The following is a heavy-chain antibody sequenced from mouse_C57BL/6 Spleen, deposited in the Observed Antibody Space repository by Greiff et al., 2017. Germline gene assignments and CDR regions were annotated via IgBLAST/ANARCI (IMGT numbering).Heavy chain of an antibody. D-gene: IGHD1-1*01. J-gene: IGHJ1*03. V-gene: IGHV2-9-1*01. CDR1: GFSLTSYA. Sequence: VKLVESGPGLVAPSQSLSITCTVSGFSLTSYAISWVRQPPGKGLEWLGVIWTGGGTNYNSALKSRLSISKDNSKRQVFLKMNSLQTDDTARYYCARRGVDYYGSSYDWYFDVWGTGTTVTVSS. CDR3: ARRGVDYYGSSYDWYFDV. CDR2: IWTGGGT.